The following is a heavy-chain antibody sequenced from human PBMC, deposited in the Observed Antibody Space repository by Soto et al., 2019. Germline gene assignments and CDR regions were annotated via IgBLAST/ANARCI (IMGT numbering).Heavy chain of an antibody. CDR2: INNSGST. D-gene: IGHD6-6*01. Sequence: QVQLQQWGAGLLKPSETLSLTCAVYGGSFSGYYWSWIRQPPGKGLEWIGEINNSGSTNYNPSLKSPVTLSVDTSKNQFSLKLSSVTAADTAVYYCARIAARPSGGDYWGQGTLVTVSS. CDR1: GGSFSGYY. CDR3: ARIAARPSGGDY. V-gene: IGHV4-34*01. J-gene: IGHJ4*02.